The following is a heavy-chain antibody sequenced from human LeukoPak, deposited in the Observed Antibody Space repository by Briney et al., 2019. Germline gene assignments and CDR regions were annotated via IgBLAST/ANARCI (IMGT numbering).Heavy chain of an antibody. V-gene: IGHV3-23*01. CDR2: ISGSDGST. CDR1: GFTFSSYA. J-gene: IGHJ4*02. CDR3: AKDLPLLTTVFDY. Sequence: GGSLRLSCAASGFTFSSYALSWVRQAPGKGLEWVSVISGSDGSTYYADSVKGRFTISRDNSKNTLYLQMNSLRAEDTAVYYCAKDLPLLTTVFDYWGQGTLVTVSS. D-gene: IGHD4-17*01.